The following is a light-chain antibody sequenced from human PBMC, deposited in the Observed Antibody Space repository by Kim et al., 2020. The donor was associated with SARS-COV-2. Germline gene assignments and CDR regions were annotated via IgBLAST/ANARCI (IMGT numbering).Light chain of an antibody. Sequence: GQRVTISCSGSFSSIGGNAVSWYMQLPGTAPRLIMYMNNHRPSGVPDRFSGSKSGTSASLAISGLQSEDEADYYCAAWDDSLDGPVFGTGTKVTVL. CDR2: MNN. V-gene: IGLV1-44*01. CDR3: AAWDDSLDGPV. CDR1: FSSIGGNA. J-gene: IGLJ1*01.